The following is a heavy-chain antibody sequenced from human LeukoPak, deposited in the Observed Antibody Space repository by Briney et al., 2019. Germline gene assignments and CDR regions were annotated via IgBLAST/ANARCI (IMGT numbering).Heavy chain of an antibody. Sequence: SETLSLTCTVSGASISSYYWSWIRQPPGKGLEWIGYIYYSGSTNYNPSLKSRVTISVDTSKNQFSLKLSSVTDADTAVYYCARGESSSLDGYWGQGTLVTVSS. CDR1: GASISSYY. V-gene: IGHV4-59*01. J-gene: IGHJ4*02. CDR3: ARGESSSLDGY. CDR2: IYYSGST. D-gene: IGHD6-13*01.